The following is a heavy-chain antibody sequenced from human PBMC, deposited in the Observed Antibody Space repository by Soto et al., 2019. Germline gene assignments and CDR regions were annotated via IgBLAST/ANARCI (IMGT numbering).Heavy chain of an antibody. Sequence: QVQLVQSGAEVKKPGSSVKVSCKASGGTFGNSAISWVRQDPGQGLEWMGGIIPIFATQDYAQKFQGRVTITADESTTTAYTELKRLKSEDTAVYYCARDKDRQQLGVNYYYGIDVWGQGTTVTVSS. D-gene: IGHD2-15*01. J-gene: IGHJ6*02. V-gene: IGHV1-69*12. CDR1: GGTFGNSA. CDR2: IIPIFATQ. CDR3: ARDKDRQQLGVNYYYGIDV.